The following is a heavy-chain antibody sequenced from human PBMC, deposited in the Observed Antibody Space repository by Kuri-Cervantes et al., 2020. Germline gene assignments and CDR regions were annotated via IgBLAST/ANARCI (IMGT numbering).Heavy chain of an antibody. CDR1: GGSFSGYY. CDR3: ARGPVVYEFDP. V-gene: IGHV4-34*01. D-gene: IGHD2-8*01. Sequence: GSLRLSCAVYGGSFSGYYWSWIRQPPGKGLEWIGEINHSGSTNYNPSLKSRVTISVDTSKNQFSLKLSSVIAADTAVYYCARGPVVYEFDPWGQGTLVTVSS. CDR2: INHSGST. J-gene: IGHJ5*02.